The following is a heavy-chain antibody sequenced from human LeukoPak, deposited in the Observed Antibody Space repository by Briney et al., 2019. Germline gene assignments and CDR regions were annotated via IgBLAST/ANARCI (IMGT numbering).Heavy chain of an antibody. D-gene: IGHD5-12*01. CDR3: AGNSGYDFYRFDY. CDR1: AGSITSSSYY. CDR2: IYYSGST. Sequence: SETLSLTCTVSAGSITSSSYYWGWIRQPPGKGLERIGSIYYSGSTYYNPSLKSRLTISVDTSKNQFSLRLGSVTAADTAVYYCAGNSGYDFYRFDYWGQGTLVTVSS. V-gene: IGHV4-39*01. J-gene: IGHJ4*02.